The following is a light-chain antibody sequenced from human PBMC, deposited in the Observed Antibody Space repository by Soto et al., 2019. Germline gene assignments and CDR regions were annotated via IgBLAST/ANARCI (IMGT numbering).Light chain of an antibody. CDR1: QGLKF. CDR2: EAT. J-gene: IGKJ5*01. CDR3: QQYYNTPIT. Sequence: DIQMTQSPSSVSASLGDTVTITCRASQGLKFLAWYQQKPGKAPRLLIYEATNLQSGVPPRFSGSGSGTDFTLTISSLQAEDVAVYYCQQYYNTPITFGQGTRLEI. V-gene: IGKV1-12*01.